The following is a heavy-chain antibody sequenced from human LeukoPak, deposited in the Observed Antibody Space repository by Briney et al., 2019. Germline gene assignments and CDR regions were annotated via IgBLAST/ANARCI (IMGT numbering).Heavy chain of an antibody. Sequence: PSETLSLTCTVSGCSISSHYWRWIRQPPGKGLEWIGYIYYSGSTNYNPSHKSRVTISVDTSKNQFSLKLSSVTAADTAVYYCARVTPRTAMVTGPFDYWGQGALVTVSS. CDR2: IYYSGST. CDR1: GCSISSHY. J-gene: IGHJ4*02. CDR3: ARVTPRTAMVTGPFDY. D-gene: IGHD5-18*01. V-gene: IGHV4-59*11.